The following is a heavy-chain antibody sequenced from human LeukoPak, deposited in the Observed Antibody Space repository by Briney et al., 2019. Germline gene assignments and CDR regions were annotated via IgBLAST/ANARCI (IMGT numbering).Heavy chain of an antibody. V-gene: IGHV4-30-2*01. J-gene: IGHJ3*02. CDR3: ARGWLHDAFDI. CDR2: IYHSGST. D-gene: IGHD5-12*01. Sequence: PSQTLSLTCAVSGGPISSGGYSWSWIRQPPGKGLEWIGYIYHSGSTYYNPSLKSRVTISVDRSKDQFSLKLSSVTAADTAVYYCARGWLHDAFDIWGQGTMVTVSS. CDR1: GGPISSGGYS.